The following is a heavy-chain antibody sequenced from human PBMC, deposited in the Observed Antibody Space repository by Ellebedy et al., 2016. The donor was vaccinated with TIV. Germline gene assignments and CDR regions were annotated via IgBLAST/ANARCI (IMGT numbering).Heavy chain of an antibody. D-gene: IGHD2-8*02. J-gene: IGHJ4*02. CDR1: GFTFSNYV. CDR2: INANGDAT. V-gene: IGHV3-23*01. Sequence: GESLKISCSASGFTFSNYVMNWVRQAPGKRPEWVSAINANGDATHYSDSVQGRFPISRDNSKSTLYLQMDSLRADDTAIYYCTKDRTGVPCDYWGQGTPVTVSS. CDR3: TKDRTGVPCDY.